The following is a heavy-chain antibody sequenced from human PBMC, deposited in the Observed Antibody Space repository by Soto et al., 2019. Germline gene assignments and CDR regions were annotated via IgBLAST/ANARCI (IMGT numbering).Heavy chain of an antibody. Sequence: TSETLSLTCAVYGGSFSGYYGSWIRQPPGKGLEWIGEVNHSGSTNYNPSLKSRVTISVDTSKNQFSLKLSSVTAADTAVYYCAREGRTGGPYYYYYGMDVWGQGTTVTVSS. CDR1: GGSFSGYY. CDR3: AREGRTGGPYYYYYGMDV. J-gene: IGHJ6*02. CDR2: VNHSGST. V-gene: IGHV4-34*01.